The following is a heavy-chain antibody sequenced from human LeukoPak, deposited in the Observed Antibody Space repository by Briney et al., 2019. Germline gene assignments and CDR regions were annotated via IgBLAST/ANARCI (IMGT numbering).Heavy chain of an antibody. D-gene: IGHD3-9*01. V-gene: IGHV3-30*04. Sequence: GGSLRLSCAASGFTLSSYAMHWVRQAPGKGVEWVAVISYDGSNKYYADSVKGRFTISRDNSKNTLYLQMNSLRAEDTAVYYCAREATYYDILTGYYNGPFDYWGQGTLVTVSS. CDR1: GFTLSSYA. CDR2: ISYDGSNK. CDR3: AREATYYDILTGYYNGPFDY. J-gene: IGHJ4*02.